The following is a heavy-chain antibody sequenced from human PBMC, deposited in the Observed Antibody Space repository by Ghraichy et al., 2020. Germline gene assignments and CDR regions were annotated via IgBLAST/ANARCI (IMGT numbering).Heavy chain of an antibody. CDR1: GFTFSSYA. D-gene: IGHD3-9*01. Sequence: GGSLRLSCAASGFTFSSYAMSWVRQAPGKGLEWVSAISGSGGSTYYADSVKGRFTISRDNSKNTLYLQMNSLRAEDTAVYYCAKDVHWPRLRYFDCGLDYWGQGTLVTVSS. V-gene: IGHV3-23*01. CDR3: AKDVHWPRLRYFDCGLDY. CDR2: ISGSGGST. J-gene: IGHJ4*02.